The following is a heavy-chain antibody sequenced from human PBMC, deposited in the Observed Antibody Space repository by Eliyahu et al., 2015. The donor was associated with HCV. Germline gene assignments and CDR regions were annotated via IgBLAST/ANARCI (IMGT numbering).Heavy chain of an antibody. CDR1: GGTXSSYA. CDR3: ARDPLADVVGATRLEYFQH. D-gene: IGHD1-26*01. V-gene: IGHV1-69*01. J-gene: IGHJ1*01. CDR2: IIPIFGTA. Sequence: QVQLVQSGAEVKKPGSSVKVSCKASGGTXSSYAIXWVRQAPGQGLEWRGGIIPIFGTANYAQKFQGRVTITADESTSTAYMELSSLRSEDTAVYYCARDPLADVVGATRLEYFQHWGQGTLVTVSS.